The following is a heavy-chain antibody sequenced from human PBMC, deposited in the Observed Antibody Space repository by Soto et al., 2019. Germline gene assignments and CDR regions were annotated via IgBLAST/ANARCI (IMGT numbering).Heavy chain of an antibody. Sequence: QITLKESGPTLVKPTQTLTLTCTFSGFSLTTDRVGVGWIRQPPGEALAWLAVIYWDDSKTYRPSLGSRLTITKDTSKNQVALTMTNMDSLDTATYYCAHAYGGRSLSWGQGTLVTVSS. CDR3: AHAYGGRSLS. V-gene: IGHV2-5*02. D-gene: IGHD1-26*01. CDR1: GFSLTTDRVG. CDR2: IYWDDSK. J-gene: IGHJ5*02.